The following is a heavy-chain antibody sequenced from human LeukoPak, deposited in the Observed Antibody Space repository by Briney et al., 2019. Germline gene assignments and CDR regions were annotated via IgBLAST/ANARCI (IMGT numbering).Heavy chain of an antibody. CDR3: AREGSIVVVPAAFDY. CDR2: ISSSSSYI. D-gene: IGHD2-2*01. Sequence: GGSLRLSCAASGFTFSSYSMNWVRQAPGKGLEWVSSISSSSSYIYYADSVKGRFTISRDNAKNSLYLQMNSLRAEDTAVYYCAREGSIVVVPAAFDYWGQGTTVTVSS. CDR1: GFTFSSYS. J-gene: IGHJ4*03. V-gene: IGHV3-21*01.